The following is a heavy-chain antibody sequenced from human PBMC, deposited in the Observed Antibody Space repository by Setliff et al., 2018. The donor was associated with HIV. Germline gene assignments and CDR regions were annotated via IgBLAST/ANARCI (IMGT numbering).Heavy chain of an antibody. V-gene: IGHV4-38-2*01. CDR2: IYYSGST. D-gene: IGHD1-26*01. CDR1: GYSISSGYY. CDR3: ARLRSELGVFDY. J-gene: IGHJ4*02. Sequence: PSETLSLTCAVSGYSISSGYYWGWIRQPPGKGLEWIGNIYYSGSTYYNPSLKSRVTISLDTSKNQFSMKLRSVTAADTAVYYCARLRSELGVFDYWVQGTLVTVSS.